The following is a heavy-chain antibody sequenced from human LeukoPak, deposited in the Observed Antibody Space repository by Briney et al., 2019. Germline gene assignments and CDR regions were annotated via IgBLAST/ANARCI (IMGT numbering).Heavy chain of an antibody. CDR2: IYPGDPDT. J-gene: IGHJ4*02. Sequence: GESLKISCKASGFSFTSYWIGWVRQMPGKGLEWMGIIYPGDPDTRYSPSFQGQVTMSADKSISTAYLQWSSLRASDTAMYYCAREGSYYGSHTHDYWGQGTLVTVSS. V-gene: IGHV5-51*01. CDR1: GFSFTSYW. CDR3: AREGSYYGSHTHDY. D-gene: IGHD3-10*01.